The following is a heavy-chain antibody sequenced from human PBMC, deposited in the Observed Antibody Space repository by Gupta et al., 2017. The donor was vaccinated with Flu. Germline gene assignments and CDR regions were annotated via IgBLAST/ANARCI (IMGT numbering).Heavy chain of an antibody. V-gene: IGHV1-45*02. CDR2: ITIDNGNT. D-gene: IGHD1-26*01. CDR1: GYTFTSRY. Sequence: QMLLVQSGAAVRKTGSSVKISCKSSGYTFTSRYLPWVRQVPGQALEWMGWITIDNGNTDYALKFKARLTMTRETSLTAVYMDLDALSSDDSGIYYCVRASLYGSPYHFESWGQGTLLTVSS. J-gene: IGHJ4*02. CDR3: VRASLYGSPYHFES.